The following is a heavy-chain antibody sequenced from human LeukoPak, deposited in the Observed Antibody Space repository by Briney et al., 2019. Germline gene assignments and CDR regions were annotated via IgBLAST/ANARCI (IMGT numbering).Heavy chain of an antibody. CDR2: ISGSGGST. CDR1: GFTSSSYA. J-gene: IGHJ4*02. V-gene: IGHV3-23*01. D-gene: IGHD6-19*01. Sequence: GGSLRLSCAASGFTSSSYAMSWVRQAPGKGLEWVSAISGSGGSTYYADSVKGRFTISRDNSKNTLYLQMNSLRAEDTAVYYCAKGLAVARYYFDYWGQGTLVTVSS. CDR3: AKGLAVARYYFDY.